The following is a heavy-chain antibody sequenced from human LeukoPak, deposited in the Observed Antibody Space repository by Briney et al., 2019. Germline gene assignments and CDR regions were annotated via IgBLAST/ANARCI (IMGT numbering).Heavy chain of an antibody. J-gene: IGHJ4*02. Sequence: SETLALTGTVSGGSISSSSYYWGWIRQPPGKGLEWIGSIYYSGSTYYNPSLKSRVTISVDTSKNQFSLKLSSVTAADTAVYYCARHLQQLVPFDYWGQGTLVTVSS. CDR1: GGSISSSSYY. D-gene: IGHD6-6*01. V-gene: IGHV4-39*01. CDR2: IYYSGST. CDR3: ARHLQQLVPFDY.